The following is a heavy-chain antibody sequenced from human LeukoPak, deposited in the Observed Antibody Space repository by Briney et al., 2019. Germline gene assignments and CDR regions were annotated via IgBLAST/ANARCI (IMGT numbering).Heavy chain of an antibody. CDR2: IRYDGSNK. V-gene: IGHV3-30*02. CDR3: AKAAALSGSYYDY. D-gene: IGHD1-26*01. CDR1: GFTFSSYG. J-gene: IGHJ4*02. Sequence: GGSLRLSCAASGFTFSSYGMHWVRQAPGKGLEWVAFIRYDGSNKYYADSVKGRFTISRDNSKNTLYLQMNSLRAEDTAVYYCAKAAALSGSYYDYWGQGTLVTVSS.